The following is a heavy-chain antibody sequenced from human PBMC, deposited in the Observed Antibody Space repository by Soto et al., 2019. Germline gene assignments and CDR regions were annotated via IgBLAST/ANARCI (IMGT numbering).Heavy chain of an antibody. CDR3: NTMIRGAILEN. D-gene: IGHD3-10*01. J-gene: IGHJ4*02. V-gene: IGHV3-21*01. Sequence: EVQLVESGGGLVKPGGSLRLSCAASGFTFSSYSMNWVRQAPGKGLEWVSSISSSSSYIYYADSVKGRFTISRDNAKNSLYLQMNSLRAEHTAVYYCNTMIRGAILENWGQGTLVTISS. CDR1: GFTFSSYS. CDR2: ISSSSSYI.